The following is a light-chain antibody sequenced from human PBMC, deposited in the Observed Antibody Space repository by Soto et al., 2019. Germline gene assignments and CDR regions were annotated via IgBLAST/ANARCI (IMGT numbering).Light chain of an antibody. V-gene: IGKV1-39*01. CDR1: QSISFY. J-gene: IGKJ1*01. Sequence: DIEMTQSPSSLSASVGDRVTLTCRASQSISFYLIWYRQKPGKAPKLLIYTASNVESGVPSRISGSGSGTDFTLTISSLQPEDFATYYCQQSYNMPRTFGQGTKVDIK. CDR3: QQSYNMPRT. CDR2: TAS.